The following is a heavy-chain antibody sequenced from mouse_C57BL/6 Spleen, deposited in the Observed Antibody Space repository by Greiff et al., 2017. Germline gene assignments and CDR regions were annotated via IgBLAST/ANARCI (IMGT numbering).Heavy chain of an antibody. J-gene: IGHJ3*01. CDR2: IDPSDSYT. CDR1: GYTFTSYW. Sequence: VQLQQPGAELVMPGASVKLSCKASGYTFTSYWMHWVKQRPGQGLEWIGEIDPSDSYTNYNQKFKGKSTLTVDKSSSTAYMQLSSLTSEDSAVYYCATITTVVECAYWGQGTLVNVSA. V-gene: IGHV1-69*01. CDR3: ATITTVVECAY. D-gene: IGHD1-1*01.